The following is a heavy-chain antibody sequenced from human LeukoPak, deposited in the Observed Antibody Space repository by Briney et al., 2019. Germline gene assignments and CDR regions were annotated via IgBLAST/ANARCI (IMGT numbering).Heavy chain of an antibody. Sequence: PSETLSLTCAVYGGSFSGYYWSWIRQPPGKGLEWIGEINHSGSTNYNPSLKSRVTISVDTSKNQFSLKLSSVTAADTAVYYCARGGNYYGSGSYWLDYWGQGTLVTVSS. J-gene: IGHJ4*02. CDR1: GGSFSGYY. CDR3: ARGGNYYGSGSYWLDY. CDR2: INHSGST. V-gene: IGHV4-34*01. D-gene: IGHD3-10*01.